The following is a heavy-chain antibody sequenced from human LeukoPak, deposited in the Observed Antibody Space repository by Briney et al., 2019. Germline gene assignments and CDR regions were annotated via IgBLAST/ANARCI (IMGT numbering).Heavy chain of an antibody. CDR1: GGSISSGGYS. Sequence: SETLSLTCAVSGGSISSGGYSWSWIRQPPGKGLEWIGYIYHSGSTYYNPSLKSRVTISVDRSKNQFSLKLSSVTAADTAVYYCARARLMDSAFDYWGQGTLVTVSS. D-gene: IGHD2-8*01. V-gene: IGHV4-30-2*01. CDR3: ARARLMDSAFDY. CDR2: IYHSGST. J-gene: IGHJ4*02.